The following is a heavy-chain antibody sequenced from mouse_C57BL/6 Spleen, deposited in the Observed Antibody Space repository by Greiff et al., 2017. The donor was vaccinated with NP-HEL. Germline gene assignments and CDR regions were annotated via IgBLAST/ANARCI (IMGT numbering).Heavy chain of an antibody. CDR2: IYPGDGDT. V-gene: IGHV1-82*01. Sequence: QVQLQQSGPELVKPGASVKISCKASGYAFSSSWMNWVKQRPGKGLEWIGRIYPGDGDTNYNGKFKGKATLTADKSSSTAYMQLSSLTSEDSAVYFCASERHYYGSSYVDYWGQGTTLTVSS. J-gene: IGHJ2*01. D-gene: IGHD1-1*01. CDR3: ASERHYYGSSYVDY. CDR1: GYAFSSSW.